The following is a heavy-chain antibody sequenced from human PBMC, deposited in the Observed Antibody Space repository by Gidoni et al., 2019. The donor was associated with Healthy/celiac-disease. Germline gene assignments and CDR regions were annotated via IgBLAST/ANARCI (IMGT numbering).Heavy chain of an antibody. J-gene: IGHJ4*02. CDR1: GFPLSIYA. CDR3: AKDTYDYVWGSYPTEFDY. V-gene: IGHV3-23*01. Sequence: EGQLLESGGGLVQPGGALRLSCAASGFPLSIYAMSWVRQAPGTGLEWVSAISGSGGSTYYADSVKGRFTISRDNSKNTLYLQMNSLRAEDTAVYYCAKDTYDYVWGSYPTEFDYWGQGTLVTVSS. D-gene: IGHD3-16*02. CDR2: ISGSGGST.